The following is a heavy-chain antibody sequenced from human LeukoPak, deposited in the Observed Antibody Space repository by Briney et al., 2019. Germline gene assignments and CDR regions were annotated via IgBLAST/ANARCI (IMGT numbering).Heavy chain of an antibody. Sequence: GGSLRLSCAGSGFTFSTYWMHWVRQAPGKGLVWVSHINKDGSNTNYADSVKGRFTISRDNAKNTLYLQMGSLRAEDTAVYYCARDQSPGMDVWGQGTTVTVSS. CDR2: INKDGSNT. V-gene: IGHV3-74*01. CDR3: ARDQSPGMDV. J-gene: IGHJ6*02. CDR1: GFTFSTYW.